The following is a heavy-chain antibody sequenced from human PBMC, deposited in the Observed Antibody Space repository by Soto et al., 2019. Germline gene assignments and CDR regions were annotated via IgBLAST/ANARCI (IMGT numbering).Heavy chain of an antibody. V-gene: IGHV5-51*01. J-gene: IGHJ6*02. Sequence: GESPKISCKVSGYSFISYWICSVCQTPGKSLEWIGIIYPGDSDTRYSPSFQGQVFISANASTSTAFLQWRALEASDSAIYYCARLRDVNMFNTYQFHTPGMCAWGQGTTVTVSS. D-gene: IGHD3-10*02. CDR3: ARLRDVNMFNTYQFHTPGMCA. CDR1: GYSFISYW. CDR2: IYPGDSDT.